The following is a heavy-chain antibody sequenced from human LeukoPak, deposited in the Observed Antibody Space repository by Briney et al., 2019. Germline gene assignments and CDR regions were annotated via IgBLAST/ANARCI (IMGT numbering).Heavy chain of an antibody. Sequence: WVRQPPGKGLEWIGYIYYSGSTYYNPSLKSRVTISVDTSKNQFSLKLSSVTAADTAVYYCAVVPAAIYGPAYFDYWGQGTLVTVSS. V-gene: IGHV4-30-4*08. CDR2: IYYSGST. J-gene: IGHJ4*02. CDR3: AVVPAAIYGPAYFDY. D-gene: IGHD2-2*02.